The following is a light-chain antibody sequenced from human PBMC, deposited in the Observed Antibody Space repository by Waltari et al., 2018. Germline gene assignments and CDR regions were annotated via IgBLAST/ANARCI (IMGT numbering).Light chain of an antibody. CDR3: HQGYSWPFT. Sequence: EFLLTQSPATLPLSPGSRAALSCRARQRVSTSLAWFQQKPGQPPRPIIYDSSNRANDIPVRFRGSGSGTDFTLSISSLEPEDLAVYYCHQGYSWPFTFGGGTKVQIK. CDR1: QRVSTS. CDR2: DSS. J-gene: IGKJ4*01. V-gene: IGKV3-11*01.